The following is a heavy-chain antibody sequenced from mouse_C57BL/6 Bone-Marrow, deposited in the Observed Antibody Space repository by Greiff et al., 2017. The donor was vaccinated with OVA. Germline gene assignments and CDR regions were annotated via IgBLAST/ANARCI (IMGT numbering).Heavy chain of an antibody. Sequence: GGGLVQPKGSLKLPCAASGFTFNTYAMHWVRQAPGKGLEWVARIRSKSSNYATYYADSVKDRFTIPRDDSQSMAYLQMNNLKTEDTAVDYCVRVGVRYWYFDVWGTGTTVTVSS. CDR3: VRVGVRYWYFDV. V-gene: IGHV10-3*01. CDR2: IRSKSSNYAT. J-gene: IGHJ1*03. CDR1: GFTFNTYA.